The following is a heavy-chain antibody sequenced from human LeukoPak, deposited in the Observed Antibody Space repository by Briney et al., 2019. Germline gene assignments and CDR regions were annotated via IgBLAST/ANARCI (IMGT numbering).Heavy chain of an antibody. V-gene: IGHV4-39*07. CDR1: GGSISSSSYY. Sequence: MPSETLSLTCTVSGGSISSSSYYWGWIRQPPGKGLEWIGSIYYSGSTYYNPSLKSRVTISVDTSKNQFSLKLSSVTAADTAVYYCARDQFGPYNWFDPWGQGTLVTVSS. CDR2: IYYSGST. J-gene: IGHJ5*02. D-gene: IGHD3-10*01. CDR3: ARDQFGPYNWFDP.